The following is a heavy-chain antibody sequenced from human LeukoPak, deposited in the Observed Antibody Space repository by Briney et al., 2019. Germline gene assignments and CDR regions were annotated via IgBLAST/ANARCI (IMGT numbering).Heavy chain of an antibody. CDR1: GGSISSYY. D-gene: IGHD6-19*01. Sequence: SETLSLTCTVSGGSISSYYWSWIRQPPGKGLEWIGYIYYSGSTNYNPSLKSRVTISVDTSKNQFSLKLSSVTAADTAVYYCARGRRKGIAVAGPFDYWGQGTLVTVSS. V-gene: IGHV4-59*01. CDR3: ARGRRKGIAVAGPFDY. CDR2: IYYSGST. J-gene: IGHJ4*02.